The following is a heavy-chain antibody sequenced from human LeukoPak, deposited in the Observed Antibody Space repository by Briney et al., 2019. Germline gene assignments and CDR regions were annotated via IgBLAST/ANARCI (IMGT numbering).Heavy chain of an antibody. D-gene: IGHD5-24*01. Sequence: SETLSLTCSVSNGSINSGGFYWSWVRQHPGEGLAWIGYIYYSGTTYYNPSLKSRLIMSVDTCKNQFSLKLSSVTAADTAVYYCARDEDGYNSLEYWGQGTLVTVSS. J-gene: IGHJ4*02. CDR3: ARDEDGYNSLEY. CDR1: NGSINSGGFY. V-gene: IGHV4-31*03. CDR2: IYYSGTT.